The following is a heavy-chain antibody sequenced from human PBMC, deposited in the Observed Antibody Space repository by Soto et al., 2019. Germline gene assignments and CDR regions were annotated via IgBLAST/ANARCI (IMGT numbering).Heavy chain of an antibody. V-gene: IGHV1-8*01. CDR3: ARAAAADNWLDP. Sequence: ASVQVSCKASGYTFTSYDINWVRQATGQGLEWMGWMNPNSGNTGYAQKFQGRVTMTRNTSISTAYMELSSLRSEDTAVYYCARAAAADNWLDPWGEGTLVTVS. D-gene: IGHD6-13*01. CDR1: GYTFTSYD. J-gene: IGHJ5*02. CDR2: MNPNSGNT.